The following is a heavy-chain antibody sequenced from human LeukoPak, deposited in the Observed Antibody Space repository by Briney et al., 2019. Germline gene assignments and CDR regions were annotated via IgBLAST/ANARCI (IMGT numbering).Heavy chain of an antibody. CDR1: GFTFSSYG. CDR2: ISGSGGST. D-gene: IGHD2-21*02. Sequence: PGGSLRLSCVASGFTFSSYGMSWVRQAPGKGLEWVSVISGSGGSTYYADSVKGRFTISRDNSKNTLYLQMNSLSAEDTALYYCGSLPYVVMTAIVDYWGQGTLVTVSS. CDR3: GSLPYVVMTAIVDY. V-gene: IGHV3-23*01. J-gene: IGHJ4*02.